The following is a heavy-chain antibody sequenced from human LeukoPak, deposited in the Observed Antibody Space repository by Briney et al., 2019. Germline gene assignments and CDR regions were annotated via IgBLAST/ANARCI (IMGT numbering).Heavy chain of an antibody. CDR2: ISGTSVHI. Sequence: PGGSLRLSCSASGFIFSTSSMKWFRQAPGKALEWVSAISGTSVHIYYADSVKGRFTISRDNSKNTLYLQMNSLRVEDTAAYYCAKVRAPSGWFNSDYWGQGTLVTVSS. J-gene: IGHJ4*02. CDR1: GFIFSTSS. CDR3: AKVRAPSGWFNSDY. V-gene: IGHV3-23*01. D-gene: IGHD6-19*01.